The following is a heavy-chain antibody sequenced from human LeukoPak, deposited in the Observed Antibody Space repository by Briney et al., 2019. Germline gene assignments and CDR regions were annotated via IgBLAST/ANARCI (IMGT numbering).Heavy chain of an antibody. J-gene: IGHJ4*02. CDR1: GYTFTGYY. V-gene: IGHV1-2*02. D-gene: IGHD3-3*01. CDR2: INPNSGGT. CDR3: ARGSRRGGVLRFLESFDY. Sequence: ASVKVSCKASGYTFTGYYMHWVRQAPGQGLEWMGWINPNSGGTNYAQKFQGRVTMTRDTSISTAYMELSRLRSDDTAVYYCARGSRRGGVLRFLESFDYWGQGTLVTVSS.